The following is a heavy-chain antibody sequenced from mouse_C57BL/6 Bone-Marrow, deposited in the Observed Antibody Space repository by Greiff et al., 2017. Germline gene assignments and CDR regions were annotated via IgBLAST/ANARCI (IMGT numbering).Heavy chain of an antibody. V-gene: IGHV1-64*01. Sequence: VQLQQPGAELVKPGASVKLSCKASGYTFTSYWMHWVKQRPGQGLEWIGMIHPNSGSTNYNEKFKSKATLTVDKSSSTAYMQLSSLTSEDSAVYYCARGSSYYSYFDYWGQGTTLTVSS. CDR1: GYTFTSYW. D-gene: IGHD1-1*01. CDR3: ARGSSYYSYFDY. J-gene: IGHJ2*01. CDR2: IHPNSGST.